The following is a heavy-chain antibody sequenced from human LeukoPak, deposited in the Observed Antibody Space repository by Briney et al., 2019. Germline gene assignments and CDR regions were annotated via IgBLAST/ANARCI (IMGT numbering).Heavy chain of an antibody. J-gene: IGHJ4*02. CDR2: INPNSGGT. Sequence: GASVKVSCKASGGTFSSYAISWVRQAPGQGLEWMGWINPNSGGTNYAQKFQGRVTMTRDTSISTAYMELSRLRSDDTAVYYCAAGSWYYFDYWGQGTLVTVSS. CDR1: GGTFSSYA. V-gene: IGHV1-2*02. D-gene: IGHD6-13*01. CDR3: AAGSWYYFDY.